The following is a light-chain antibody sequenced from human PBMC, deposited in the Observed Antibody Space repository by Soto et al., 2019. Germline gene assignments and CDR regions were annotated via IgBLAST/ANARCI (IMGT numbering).Light chain of an antibody. V-gene: IGLV2-11*01. CDR1: SSDVGGYNY. Sequence: QSALIQPRSVSGSPGQSVSISCTGTSSDVGGYNYVSWYQQHPGKAPKVIIYDVSKRPSGVPDRFSGSKSGNTASLTISGLQSEDEADYYCCSYAGRYIYVFGTGTKLTVL. CDR2: DVS. J-gene: IGLJ1*01. CDR3: CSYAGRYIYV.